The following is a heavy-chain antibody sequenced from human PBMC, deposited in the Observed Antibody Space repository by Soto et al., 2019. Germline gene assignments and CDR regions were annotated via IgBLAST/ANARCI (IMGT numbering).Heavy chain of an antibody. V-gene: IGHV4-34*01. CDR2: INHSGST. CDR3: ARGLGRRMCSSQREFYYYGMDV. D-gene: IGHD6-13*01. J-gene: IGHJ6*02. Sequence: SETLSLTCAVYGGSFSGYYWSWIRQPPGKGLEWIGEINHSGSTNYNPSLKSRVTISVDTSKNQFSLKLSSVTAADTAVYYCARGLGRRMCSSQREFYYYGMDVWGQGTTVTVSS. CDR1: GGSFSGYY.